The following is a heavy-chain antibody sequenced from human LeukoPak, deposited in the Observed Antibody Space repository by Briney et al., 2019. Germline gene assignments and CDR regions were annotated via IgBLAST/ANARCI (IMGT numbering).Heavy chain of an antibody. V-gene: IGHV3-30*04. D-gene: IGHD3-10*01. J-gene: IGHJ6*02. CDR1: GFTFSSCA. CDR3: ARDRWFGDLSYYYGMDV. Sequence: GGSLRLSCAASGFTFSSCAMHWVRQAPGKGLEWVAVISYDGSNKYYADSVKGRFTISRENSKNTLYLQMNNLRGEDTAVYYCARDRWFGDLSYYYGMDVWGQGTTVTVSS. CDR2: ISYDGSNK.